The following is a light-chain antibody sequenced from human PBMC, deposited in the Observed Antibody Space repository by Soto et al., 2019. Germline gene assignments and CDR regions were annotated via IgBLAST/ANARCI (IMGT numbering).Light chain of an antibody. V-gene: IGKV1-17*01. CDR2: AAS. J-gene: IGKJ5*01. Sequence: IQMTQSPSSLSASVGDRVTITCQASQAIGTALGWYQQKPGKAPKRLIYAASSLQSGAPPRFSGSGSGTEFTLTISSLQPDDFATYYCQQYNSYPYTLGQGTRLEI. CDR1: QAIGTA. CDR3: QQYNSYPYT.